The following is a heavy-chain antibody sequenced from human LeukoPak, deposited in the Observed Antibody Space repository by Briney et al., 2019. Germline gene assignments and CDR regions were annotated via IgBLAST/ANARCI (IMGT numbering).Heavy chain of an antibody. J-gene: IGHJ6*02. Sequence: PSETLSLTCAVYGGSFSGYYWSWIRQPPGKGLEWIGETNHSGSTNYNPSLKSRVTISVDTSKNQFSLKLSSVTAADTAVYYCARIGSRGGGDYYYYGMDVWGQGTTVTVSS. D-gene: IGHD3-10*01. CDR1: GGSFSGYY. CDR2: TNHSGST. V-gene: IGHV4-34*01. CDR3: ARIGSRGGGDYYYYGMDV.